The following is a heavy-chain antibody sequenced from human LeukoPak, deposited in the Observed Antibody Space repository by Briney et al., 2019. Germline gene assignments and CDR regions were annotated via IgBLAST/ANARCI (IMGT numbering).Heavy chain of an antibody. CDR1: GYAFSSYG. CDR3: ARDLYGSGKNWFDP. J-gene: IGHJ5*02. V-gene: IGHV1-18*01. CDR2: ISAYNGNT. D-gene: IGHD3-10*01. Sequence: GASVKVSCKASGYAFSSYGISWVRQAPGQGLEWMGWISAYNGNTNYAQKLQGRVTMTTDTPTSTVYMELRSLRSDDTAVYYCARDLYGSGKNWFDPWGQGTLVTVSS.